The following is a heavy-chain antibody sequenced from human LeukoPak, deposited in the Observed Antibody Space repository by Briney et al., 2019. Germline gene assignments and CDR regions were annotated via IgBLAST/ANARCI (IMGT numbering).Heavy chain of an antibody. V-gene: IGHV4-39*07. D-gene: IGHD3-10*01. CDR2: IYYSGST. J-gene: IGHJ4*02. CDR3: ARASPSPRTQNYYGSGSFDY. Sequence: PSETLSLTCTVSGGSISSSSYYWGWIRQPPGKGLEWIGSIYYSGSTYYNPSLKSRVTISVDTSKNQFSLKLSSVTAADTAVYYCARASPSPRTQNYYGSGSFDYWGQGTLVTVSS. CDR1: GGSISSSSYY.